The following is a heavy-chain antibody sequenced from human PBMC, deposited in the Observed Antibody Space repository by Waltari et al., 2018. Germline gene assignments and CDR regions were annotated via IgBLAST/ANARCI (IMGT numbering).Heavy chain of an antibody. CDR2: IGAYNGNT. Sequence: VRLVQSAAEVKKPGASVKVSCKAAGYTLSSYGISWVRQAPGQGCEWMGWIGAYNGNTDYAQKFRGRVTLTTDRSTNTAYMELRSLRSDDTAFYYCASSSFCSSTTCYLGYWGQGTLVTVSS. CDR3: ASSSFCSSTTCYLGY. D-gene: IGHD2-2*01. CDR1: GYTLSSYG. V-gene: IGHV1-18*01. J-gene: IGHJ4*02.